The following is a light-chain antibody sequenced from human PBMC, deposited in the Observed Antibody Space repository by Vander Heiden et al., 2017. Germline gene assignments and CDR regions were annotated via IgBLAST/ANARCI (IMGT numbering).Light chain of an antibody. CDR1: SSDVGGHNY. CDR3: SSYMTSSAFV. J-gene: IGLJ1*01. V-gene: IGLV2-14*01. CDR2: EVA. Sequence: QSALTQPASVSGSPGQPITISCTGTSSDVGGHNYVSWYQQHPGKVPKLLIREVAKRPSGVSSRFSGSKSGNTASLTISGLQTEDEADYFCSSYMTSSAFVFGTGTRVTVL.